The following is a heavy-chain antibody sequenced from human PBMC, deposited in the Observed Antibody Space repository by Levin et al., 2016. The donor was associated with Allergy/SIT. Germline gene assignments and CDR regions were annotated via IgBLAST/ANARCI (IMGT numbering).Heavy chain of an antibody. D-gene: IGHD3-22*01. J-gene: IGHJ4*02. CDR3: ARSTIGRRSTYYYDSSGYGFFDY. CDR1: GGSISSYY. Sequence: SETLSLTCTVSGGSISSYYWSWIRQPAGKGLEWIGRIYTSGSTNYNPSLKSRVTMSVDTSKNQFSLKLSSVTAADTAVYYCARSTIGRRSTYYYDSSGYGFFDYWGQGTLVTVSS. CDR2: IYTSGST. V-gene: IGHV4-4*07.